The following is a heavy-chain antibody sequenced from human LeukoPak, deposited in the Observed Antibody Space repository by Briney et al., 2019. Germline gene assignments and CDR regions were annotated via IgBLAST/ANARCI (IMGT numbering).Heavy chain of an antibody. CDR2: ISYDGSNK. CDR1: RFTFSSYA. J-gene: IGHJ6*02. V-gene: IGHV3-30-3*01. D-gene: IGHD6-6*01. Sequence: SGGSLRLSCAASRFTFSSYAIHWVRQPPGKGLEWVALISYDGSNKYYGDSVKGRFTISRDNSKDTLYLQMNSLRAEDTAVYYCARDYSSPSPWVPRNDYYHYGMDVWGQGTTVTVSS. CDR3: ARDYSSPSPWVPRNDYYHYGMDV.